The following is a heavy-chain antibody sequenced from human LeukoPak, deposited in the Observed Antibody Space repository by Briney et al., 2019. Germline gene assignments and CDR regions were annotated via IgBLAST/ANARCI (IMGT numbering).Heavy chain of an antibody. CDR3: ARGGDYVWGSYRF. D-gene: IGHD3-16*02. CDR2: ISSSSSTI. CDR1: GFSFSSYG. Sequence: GGSLRLSCAASGFSFSSYGMHWVRQAPGKGLEWVSYISSSSSTIYYADSVKGRFTISRDSAKNSLYLQMNSLRAEDTAVYYCARGGDYVWGSYRFWGQGTLVTVSS. J-gene: IGHJ4*02. V-gene: IGHV3-48*04.